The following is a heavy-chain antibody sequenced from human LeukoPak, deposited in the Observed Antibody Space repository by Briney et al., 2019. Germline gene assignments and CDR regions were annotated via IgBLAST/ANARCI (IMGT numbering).Heavy chain of an antibody. CDR2: IYSSGST. CDR1: GGSIRSYY. Sequence: SETLSLTCTVSGGSIRSYYWSWIRQPAGKGLEWLGRIYSSGSTNYNPSLKSRVTMSVDTSKNQFSLKLSSVTAVDTAVYYCARGGYDFWSALTGWFDPWGQGTLVTVSS. J-gene: IGHJ5*02. D-gene: IGHD3-3*01. CDR3: ARGGYDFWSALTGWFDP. V-gene: IGHV4-4*07.